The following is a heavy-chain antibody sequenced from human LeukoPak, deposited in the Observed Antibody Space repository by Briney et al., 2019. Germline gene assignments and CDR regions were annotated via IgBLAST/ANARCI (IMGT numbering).Heavy chain of an antibody. CDR3: ARLLTGSGWFDF. Sequence: PSETLSLTCTVSGGSISSSTYYWGWIRQPPGKGLEWIGNIYYSGSTYYNPSLKSRVTISVDTSKNQFSLKLSSVTAADTAVYHCARLLTGSGWFDFWGQGTLVTVSS. CDR1: GGSISSSTYY. V-gene: IGHV4-39*01. D-gene: IGHD6-19*01. CDR2: IYYSGST. J-gene: IGHJ4*02.